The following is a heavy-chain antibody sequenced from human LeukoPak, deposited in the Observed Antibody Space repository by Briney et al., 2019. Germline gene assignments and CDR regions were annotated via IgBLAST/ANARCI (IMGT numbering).Heavy chain of an antibody. CDR1: GASISSYY. V-gene: IGHV4-59*01. J-gene: IGHJ5*02. Sequence: PSETLSLTCTVSGASISSYYWSWIRQPPGKGLEWIGYIYYSGSTNYNPSLKSRLTISVDTSKNQFSLRLSSVTAADTAVYYCARHRYYYDSSGYYYQPWGQGTLVTVSS. D-gene: IGHD3-22*01. CDR3: ARHRYYYDSSGYYYQP. CDR2: IYYSGST.